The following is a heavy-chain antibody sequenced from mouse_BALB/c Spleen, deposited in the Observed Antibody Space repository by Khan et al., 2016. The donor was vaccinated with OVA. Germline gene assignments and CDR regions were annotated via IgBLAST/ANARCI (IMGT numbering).Heavy chain of an antibody. J-gene: IGHJ2*01. Sequence: QVQLKQSGAELAKPGASVKMSCKASGYTFINYWIPWIKQRPGQGLEWIGYINPSTGYTEYNQNFKDKATLTADISSSTAYMQLSSLTSEDSAVYYCARRGLRWDFDYWGQGTTLTVSS. CDR1: GYTFINYW. CDR3: ARRGLRWDFDY. D-gene: IGHD1-1*02. V-gene: IGHV1-7*01. CDR2: INPSTGYT.